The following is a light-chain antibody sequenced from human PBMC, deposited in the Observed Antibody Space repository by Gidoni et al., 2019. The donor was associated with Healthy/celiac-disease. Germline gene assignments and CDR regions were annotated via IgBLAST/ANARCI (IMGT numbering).Light chain of an antibody. J-gene: IGKJ2*01. V-gene: IGKV3-15*01. CDR3: QQYNYWYT. Sequence: EIVVTQSPATLSVSPGERATLSCRASQSVSSNLAWYQQRPGQAPRLLIYGASTRATGIPARFSGSGSGTEFTLTISNLQSEDFAVYYCQQYNYWYTFGQGTKLEIK. CDR2: GAS. CDR1: QSVSSN.